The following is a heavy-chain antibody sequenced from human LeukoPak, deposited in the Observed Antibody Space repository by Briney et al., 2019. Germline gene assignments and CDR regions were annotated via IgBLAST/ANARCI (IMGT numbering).Heavy chain of an antibody. V-gene: IGHV1-2*02. D-gene: IGHD6-6*01. CDR2: INPNSGGT. CDR1: GYTFTGYY. J-gene: IGHJ4*02. CDR3: ARERPYYFDY. Sequence: VASVKVSCKASGYTFTGYYMHWVRQAPGQGLEWMGWINPNSGGTNYAQKFQGRVTMTRDTSISTAYMELSRLRSEDTAVYYCARERPYYFDYWGQGTLVTVSS.